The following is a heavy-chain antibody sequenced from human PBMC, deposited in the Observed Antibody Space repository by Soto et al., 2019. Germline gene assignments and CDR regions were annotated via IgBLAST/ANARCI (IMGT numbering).Heavy chain of an antibody. D-gene: IGHD2-15*01. CDR2: IWYDGSNK. V-gene: IGHV3-33*01. J-gene: IGHJ6*02. Sequence: QVQLVESGGGVVQPGRSLRLSCAASGFTFSSYGMHWVRQAPGKGLEWVAVIWYDGSNKYYADSVKGRFTISRDNSKNSLYLQMHSLRAEDTAVYYCARDRAPGYCSGGSCSYYYYGMDVWGQGTTVTVSS. CDR1: GFTFSSYG. CDR3: ARDRAPGYCSGGSCSYYYYGMDV.